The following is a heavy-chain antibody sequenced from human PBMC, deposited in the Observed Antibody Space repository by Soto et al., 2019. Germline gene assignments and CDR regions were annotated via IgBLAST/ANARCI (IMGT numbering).Heavy chain of an antibody. V-gene: IGHV3-33*01. CDR1: GFTFSSYG. CDR2: IWYDGSNK. J-gene: IGHJ4*02. CDR3: ARASDYGDRYFDY. D-gene: IGHD4-17*01. Sequence: QVQLVESGGGVVQPGRSLRLSCAASGFTFSSYGMHWVRQAPGKGLEWGAVIWYDGSNKYYADSVKGRFTISRDNSKNRLYLQMNSLRAEDTAVYYCARASDYGDRYFDYWGQGTLVTVSS.